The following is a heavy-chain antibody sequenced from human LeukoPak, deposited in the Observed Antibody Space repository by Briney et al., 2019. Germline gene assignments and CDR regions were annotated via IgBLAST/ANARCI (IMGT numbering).Heavy chain of an antibody. D-gene: IGHD3-22*01. CDR2: IYSGGST. Sequence: PGGSLRLSCAVSGLSLRNVWMNWLRQAPGKGLEWVSVIYSGGSTYYADSVKGRFTISRDNSKNTLYLQMNSLRAEDTAVYYCARSKYDSSGYYSAEYFEHWGQGTLVTVSS. V-gene: IGHV3-53*01. CDR3: ARSKYDSSGYYSAEYFEH. CDR1: GLSLRNVW. J-gene: IGHJ1*01.